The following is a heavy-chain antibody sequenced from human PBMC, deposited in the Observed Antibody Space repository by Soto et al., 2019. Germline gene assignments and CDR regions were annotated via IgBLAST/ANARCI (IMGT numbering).Heavy chain of an antibody. CDR1: GGSISSGGYY. CDR3: AGEVCGYSYGSHAFDI. D-gene: IGHD5-18*01. CDR2: IYYSGSS. V-gene: IGHV4-31*03. J-gene: IGHJ3*02. Sequence: TLSLTCTVSGGSISSGGYYWSWIRQHPGKGLEWIGYIYYSGSSYYNPSLKSRVTISVDTSKNQFSLKLSSVTAADTAVYYCAGEVCGYSYGSHAFDIWGQGTMVTVSS.